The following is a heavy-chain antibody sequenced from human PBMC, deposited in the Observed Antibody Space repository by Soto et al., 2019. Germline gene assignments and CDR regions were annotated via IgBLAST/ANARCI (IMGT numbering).Heavy chain of an antibody. V-gene: IGHV3-48*01. D-gene: IGHD6-19*01. CDR2: ITSSSSAI. J-gene: IGHJ4*02. CDR3: ARGPVAAIDY. CDR1: GFTFSSYS. Sequence: EVQLVESGGGLVQAGGSLRLSCAASGFTFSSYSMNWVRQAPGKGLEWVSHITSSSSAIYYADSVKGRFTISRDNAKNPLYLQMNCVRAEETAVYYCARGPVAAIDYWGQGILVTVSS.